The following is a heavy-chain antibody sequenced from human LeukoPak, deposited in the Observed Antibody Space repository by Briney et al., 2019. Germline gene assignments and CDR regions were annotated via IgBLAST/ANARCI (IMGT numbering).Heavy chain of an antibody. CDR3: AKELKSSGYYSYFDY. V-gene: IGHV3-30*18. J-gene: IGHJ4*02. Sequence: GGSLRLSCAASGFTFSTYGMHWVRQAPGKGLEWVAVISFDGSKKYYAESVKGRFTISRDNSKNTLYPQMDSLRAEDTAVYYCAKELKSSGYYSYFDYWGQGTLVTVSS. D-gene: IGHD3-22*01. CDR2: ISFDGSKK. CDR1: GFTFSTYG.